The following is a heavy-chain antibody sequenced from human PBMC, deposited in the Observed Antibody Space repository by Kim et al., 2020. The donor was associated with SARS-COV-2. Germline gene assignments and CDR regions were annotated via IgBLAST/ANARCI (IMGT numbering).Heavy chain of an antibody. J-gene: IGHJ3*02. V-gene: IGHV3-30-3*01. CDR2: ISYDGSNK. CDR1: GFTFSSYA. CDR3: AREGFWSSHHDAFDI. D-gene: IGHD3-3*01. Sequence: GGSLRLSCAASGFTFSSYAMHWVRQAPGKGLEWVAVISYDGSNKYYADSVKGRFTISRDNSKNTLYLQMNSLRAEDTAVYYCAREGFWSSHHDAFDIWG.